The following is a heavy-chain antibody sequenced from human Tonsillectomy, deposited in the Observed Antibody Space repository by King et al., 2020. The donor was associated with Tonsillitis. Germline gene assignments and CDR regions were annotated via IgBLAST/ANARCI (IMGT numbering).Heavy chain of an antibody. CDR1: GFTFSNFA. D-gene: IGHD4-17*01. Sequence: VQLVESGGGVVQPGRSLRLSCAASGFTFSNFAMHWVRQAPGKGLEWVAVISYDGSNKYYADSVKGRFTISRDNSKNTLYLEMNSLRAEDTAVYYCARDSGDYLIRDNWFDPWGQGTLVTVSS. V-gene: IGHV3-30-3*01. CDR2: ISYDGSNK. CDR3: ARDSGDYLIRDNWFDP. J-gene: IGHJ5*02.